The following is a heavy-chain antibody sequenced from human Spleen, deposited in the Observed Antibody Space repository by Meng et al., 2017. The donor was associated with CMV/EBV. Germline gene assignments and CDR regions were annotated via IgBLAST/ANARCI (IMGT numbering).Heavy chain of an antibody. D-gene: IGHD1-14*01. Sequence: GSLRLSCAVSGGSFSGYYWSWIRQPPGRGLEWIGEINHSGTTNYNPSLKSRVTISIDTSSNHFSLKLNSVTAADTAVYYCAAIRYYFDYWGQGMLVTVSS. CDR2: INHSGTT. CDR3: AAIRYYFDY. CDR1: GGSFSGYY. V-gene: IGHV4-34*01. J-gene: IGHJ4*02.